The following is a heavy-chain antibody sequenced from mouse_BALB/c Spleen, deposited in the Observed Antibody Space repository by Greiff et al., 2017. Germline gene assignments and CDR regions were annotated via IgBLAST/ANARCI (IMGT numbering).Heavy chain of an antibody. V-gene: IGHV5-6*01. Sequence: EVQLVESGGDLVKPGGSLKLSCAASGFTFSSYGMSWVRQTPDKRLEWVATISSGGSYTYYPDSVKGRFTISRDNAKNTLYLQMSSLKSEDTAMYYCARQGLLYGMDYWGQGTSVTVSS. CDR2: ISSGGSYT. J-gene: IGHJ4*01. D-gene: IGHD1-1*01. CDR1: GFTFSSYG. CDR3: ARQGLLYGMDY.